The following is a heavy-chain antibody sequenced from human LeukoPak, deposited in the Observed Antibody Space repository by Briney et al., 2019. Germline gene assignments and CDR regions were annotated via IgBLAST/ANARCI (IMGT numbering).Heavy chain of an antibody. CDR2: INHSGST. CDR1: GGSFSGYY. V-gene: IGHV4-34*01. D-gene: IGHD2-15*01. Sequence: SETLSLTCAVYGGSFSGYYWSWIRQPPGKGLEWIGEINHSGSTNYNPSLKSRVTISVDTSNNQFSLKLSSVTAADTAVYYCARHPSAAASLDYWGQGTLVTVSP. CDR3: ARHPSAAASLDY. J-gene: IGHJ4*02.